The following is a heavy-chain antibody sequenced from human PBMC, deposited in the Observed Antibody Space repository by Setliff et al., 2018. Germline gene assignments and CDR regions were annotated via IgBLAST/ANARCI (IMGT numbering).Heavy chain of an antibody. Sequence: ASVKVSCKASGYSLNTYGISWVRQAPGQGLEWMGWISGYNGFIIYAQKFQGRVTMTTDASTNTAYMELRSLGSDDTAVYYCATFRGYTYGNDYWGQGTLVTVSS. CDR3: ATFRGYTYGNDY. V-gene: IGHV1-18*01. D-gene: IGHD5-18*01. J-gene: IGHJ4*02. CDR2: ISGYNGFI. CDR1: GYSLNTYG.